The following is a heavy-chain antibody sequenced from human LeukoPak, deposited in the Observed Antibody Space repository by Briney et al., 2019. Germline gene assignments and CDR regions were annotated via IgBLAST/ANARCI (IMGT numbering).Heavy chain of an antibody. Sequence: GGSLRLSCPASGLTFSDYSMTWVRQAPGKGLFWVSGISAGGGSTYYADSVKGRFTISRDNSRNTLYLQMNSLRAEDTAIYYCAKDAAGPEYWGQGTLVTVSS. V-gene: IGHV3-23*01. J-gene: IGHJ4*02. D-gene: IGHD6-13*01. CDR2: ISAGGGST. CDR3: AKDAAGPEY. CDR1: GLTFSDYS.